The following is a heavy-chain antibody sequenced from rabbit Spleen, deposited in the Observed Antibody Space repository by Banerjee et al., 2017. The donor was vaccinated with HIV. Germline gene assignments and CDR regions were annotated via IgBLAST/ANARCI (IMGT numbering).Heavy chain of an antibody. D-gene: IGHD1-1*01. CDR1: GFDLISYYY. J-gene: IGHJ6*01. CDR2: IYPPTSVT. V-gene: IGHV1S45*01. CDR3: ARDTSSSFSSYGMDL. Sequence: QEQLEESGGDLVKPEGSLTLTCTASGFDLISYYYICWVRQAPGKGLELITCIYPPTSVTYYASWAKGRFTCSKTSSTTVTLQMTRLTAADTATYFCARDTSSSFSSYGMDLWGPGTLVTVS.